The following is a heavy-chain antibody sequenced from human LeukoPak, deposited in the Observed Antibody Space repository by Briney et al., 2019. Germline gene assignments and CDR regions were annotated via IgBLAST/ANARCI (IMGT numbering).Heavy chain of an antibody. CDR1: GFTFGDYA. D-gene: IGHD3-22*01. CDR3: AKGVSGYQGGWFDP. CDR2: ISWNSGSI. J-gene: IGHJ5*02. V-gene: IGHV3-9*01. Sequence: GRSLRLSCAASGFTFGDYAMHWVRQAPGKGLEWVSGISWNSGSIGYADSVKGRFTISRDNAKNSLYLQMNSLRAEDTALYYCAKGVSGYQGGWFDPWGQGTLVTVSS.